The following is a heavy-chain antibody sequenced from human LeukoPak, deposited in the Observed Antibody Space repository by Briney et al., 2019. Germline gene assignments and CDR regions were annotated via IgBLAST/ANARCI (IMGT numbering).Heavy chain of an antibody. Sequence: GGSLRLSCAASGFTFSSYSMNWVRQAPGKGLEWVSSISSSSSYIYYADSVKGRFTISRDNAKNSLYLQVNSLRAEDTAVYYCARDGFGIFGVVSRDYGMDVWGQGTTVTVSS. D-gene: IGHD3-3*01. J-gene: IGHJ6*02. V-gene: IGHV3-21*01. CDR2: ISSSSSYI. CDR1: GFTFSSYS. CDR3: ARDGFGIFGVVSRDYGMDV.